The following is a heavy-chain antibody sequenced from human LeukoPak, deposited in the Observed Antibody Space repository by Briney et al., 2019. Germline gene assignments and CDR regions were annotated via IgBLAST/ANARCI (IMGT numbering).Heavy chain of an antibody. Sequence: GGSLRLSCAASGFTFSSYWMSWVRQAPGKGLEWVANIKQDGSEKYYVDSVKGRFTISRDNAKNSLYLQMNSLRAEDTAVYYCATTRIQLWLYPLDYWGQGTLVTVSS. CDR1: GFTFSSYW. D-gene: IGHD5-18*01. V-gene: IGHV3-7*01. CDR3: ATTRIQLWLYPLDY. CDR2: IKQDGSEK. J-gene: IGHJ4*02.